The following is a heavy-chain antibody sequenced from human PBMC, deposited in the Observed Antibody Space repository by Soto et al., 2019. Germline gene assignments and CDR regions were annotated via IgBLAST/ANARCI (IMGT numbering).Heavy chain of an antibody. J-gene: IGHJ5*02. CDR2: IIAYNGNT. CDR3: ARTDSSSNVFDP. V-gene: IGHV1-18*04. Sequence: ASVKVSCKASGYTFTSYYMHWVRQAPGQGLEWMGWIIAYNGNTNYAQKLQGRVTMTTDTSTSTAYMELRSLRSDDTAVYYCARTDSSSNVFDPWGQGTLVTVSS. D-gene: IGHD6-13*01. CDR1: GYTFTSYY.